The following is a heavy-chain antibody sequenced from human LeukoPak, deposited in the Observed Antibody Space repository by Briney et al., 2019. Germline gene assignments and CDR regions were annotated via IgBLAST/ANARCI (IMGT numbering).Heavy chain of an antibody. Sequence: GGSLRLSCAASGFTFSNDWMSWVRQAPGKGLEWVGRIKSRPDGGATDYAAPAKGRFTISRDDLKNTLYLQMNSLKTDDTAVYYCTTERYCDGGSCSAYWCQGNGVTVSS. V-gene: IGHV3-15*01. D-gene: IGHD2-15*01. CDR3: TTERYCDGGSCSAY. J-gene: IGHJ4*02. CDR2: IKSRPDGGAT. CDR1: GFTFSNDW.